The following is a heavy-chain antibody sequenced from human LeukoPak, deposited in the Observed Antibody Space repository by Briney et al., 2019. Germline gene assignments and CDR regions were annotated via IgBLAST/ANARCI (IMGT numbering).Heavy chain of an antibody. J-gene: IGHJ4*02. CDR1: GGTFSNYA. D-gene: IGHD3-22*01. Sequence: SVTVSCMASGGTFSNYAISWVRQAPGQGVEGVGRIIPILGIANYAQKFQGRVTITADKSTSTAYMELSSLRSEDTAVYYCARTFDSSGFVSFDYWGQGTLVTVSS. CDR2: IIPILGIA. V-gene: IGHV1-69*04. CDR3: ARTFDSSGFVSFDY.